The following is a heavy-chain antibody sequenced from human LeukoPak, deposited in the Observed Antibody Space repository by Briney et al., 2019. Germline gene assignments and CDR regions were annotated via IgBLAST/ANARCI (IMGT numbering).Heavy chain of an antibody. V-gene: IGHV3-30*18. CDR2: ISYDGSYG. CDR1: GFTFSRYG. J-gene: IGHJ4*02. D-gene: IGHD3-10*01. CDR3: AKDLTSMVRGVFEY. Sequence: PGGSLRLSCAASGFTFSRYGMHWVRQAPGKGLEWVAAISYDGSYGYSPDSVKGRFTISRDNSKNTMYLQMDSLRPEDTAVYYCAKDLTSMVRGVFEYWGQGTLVTVSS.